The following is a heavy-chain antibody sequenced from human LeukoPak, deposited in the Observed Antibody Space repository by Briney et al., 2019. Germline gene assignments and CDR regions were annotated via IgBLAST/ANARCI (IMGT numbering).Heavy chain of an antibody. Sequence: SSETLSLTCTVSGGSISSSSYYWGWIRQPPGKGLEWIGSIYYSGSTYYNPSLKSRVTISVDTSKNQFSLKLSSVTAADTAVYYCARSGSYYSHYFDYWGQGTPVTVSS. D-gene: IGHD1-26*01. CDR2: IYYSGST. J-gene: IGHJ4*02. V-gene: IGHV4-39*07. CDR1: GGSISSSSYY. CDR3: ARSGSYYSHYFDY.